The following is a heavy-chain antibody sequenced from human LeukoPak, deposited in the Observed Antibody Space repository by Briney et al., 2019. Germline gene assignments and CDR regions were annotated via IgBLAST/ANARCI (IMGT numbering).Heavy chain of an antibody. CDR1: GFTFSDYY. CDR3: AKEHHYDILTGYSGTGYFDY. J-gene: IGHJ4*02. Sequence: GGSLRLSCAASGFTFSDYYMSWVRQAPGKGLEWVSAISGSGGSTYYADSVKGRFTISRDNSKNTLYLQMNSLRAEDTAVYYCAKEHHYDILTGYSGTGYFDYWGQGTLVTVSS. V-gene: IGHV3-23*01. D-gene: IGHD3-9*01. CDR2: ISGSGGST.